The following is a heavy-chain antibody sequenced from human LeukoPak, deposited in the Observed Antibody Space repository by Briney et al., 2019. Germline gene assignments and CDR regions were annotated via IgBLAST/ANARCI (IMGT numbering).Heavy chain of an antibody. CDR2: ISSSGSTI. V-gene: IGHV3-11*04. D-gene: IGHD6-6*01. Sequence: PGGSLRLSCAASGFTFSDYYMSWIRQAPGKGLEWVSYISSSGSTIYYADSVKGRFTISRDNAKNSLYLQMDSLRAEDTAVYYCARLYSSSSAFADYWGQGTLVTVSS. CDR3: ARLYSSSSAFADY. CDR1: GFTFSDYY. J-gene: IGHJ4*02.